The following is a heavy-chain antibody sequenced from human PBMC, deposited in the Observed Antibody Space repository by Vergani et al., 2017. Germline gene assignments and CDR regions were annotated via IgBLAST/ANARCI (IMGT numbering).Heavy chain of an antibody. CDR3: ARARGGYSGYDPDYYYYSMDV. V-gene: IGHV4-59*01. Sequence: QVQLQESGPGLVKPSETLSLTCTVSGGSISSYYWSWIRQPPGKGLEWIGYIYYSGSTNYNPSLKSRVTISVDTSKNQFSLKLSYVTAADTAVYYCARARGGYSGYDPDYYYYSMDVWGQGTTVTVSS. CDR1: GGSISSYY. J-gene: IGHJ6*02. D-gene: IGHD5-12*01. CDR2: IYYSGST.